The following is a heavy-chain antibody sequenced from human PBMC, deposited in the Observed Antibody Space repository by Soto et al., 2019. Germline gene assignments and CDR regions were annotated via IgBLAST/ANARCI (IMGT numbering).Heavy chain of an antibody. CDR2: ISSSGSTI. J-gene: IGHJ4*02. D-gene: IGHD4-17*01. CDR1: GFTFSSYE. Sequence: GGSLRLSCAASGFTFSSYEMNWVRQAPGKGLEWVSYISSSGSTIYYADSVKGRFTISRDNAKNSLYLQMNSLRAEDTAVYYCAKDTNDDYGDYPSGYWGQGTLVTVSS. V-gene: IGHV3-48*03. CDR3: AKDTNDDYGDYPSGY.